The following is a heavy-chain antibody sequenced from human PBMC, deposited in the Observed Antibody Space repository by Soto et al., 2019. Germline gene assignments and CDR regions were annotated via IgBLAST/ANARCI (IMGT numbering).Heavy chain of an antibody. V-gene: IGHV1-69*12. J-gene: IGHJ4*02. D-gene: IGHD3-22*01. Sequence: QVQLVQSGAEVKKPGSSVKVSCKASGGTFSSYAISWVRQAPGQGLEWMGGIIPIFGTADYAQKFQGRVTITADESTSTGNMERSSLRSEYTAVYYCASHYDSSGYYYRGLDYWGQGTLVTVSS. CDR3: ASHYDSSGYYYRGLDY. CDR1: GGTFSSYA. CDR2: IIPIFGTA.